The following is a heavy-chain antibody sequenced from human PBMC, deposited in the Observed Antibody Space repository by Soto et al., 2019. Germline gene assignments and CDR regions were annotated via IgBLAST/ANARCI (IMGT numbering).Heavy chain of an antibody. CDR3: ARDIYYYGSGSYYMRSYYYYYMDV. J-gene: IGHJ6*03. V-gene: IGHV3-21*01. D-gene: IGHD3-10*01. CDR2: ISSSSSYI. Sequence: PGGSLRLSCAASGFTFSSYSMNWVRQAPGKGLEWVSSISSSSSYIYYADSVKGRFTISRDNAKNSLYLQMNSLRAEDTAVYYCARDIYYYGSGSYYMRSYYYYYMDVWAKGTTVPVSS. CDR1: GFTFSSYS.